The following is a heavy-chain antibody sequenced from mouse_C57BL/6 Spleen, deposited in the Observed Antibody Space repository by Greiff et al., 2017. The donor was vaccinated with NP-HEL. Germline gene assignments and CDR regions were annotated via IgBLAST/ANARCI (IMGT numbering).Heavy chain of an antibody. Sequence: QVQLQQPGAELVRPGTSVKLSCKASGYTFTSYWMHWVKQRPGQGLEWIGVIDPSDSYTNYNQKFKGKATLTVDTSSSTAYMQLSSLTSEDSAVYYCARKYYGSSYVPWFACWGQGTLVTVSA. CDR2: IDPSDSYT. V-gene: IGHV1-59*01. CDR1: GYTFTSYW. J-gene: IGHJ3*01. CDR3: ARKYYGSSYVPWFAC. D-gene: IGHD1-1*01.